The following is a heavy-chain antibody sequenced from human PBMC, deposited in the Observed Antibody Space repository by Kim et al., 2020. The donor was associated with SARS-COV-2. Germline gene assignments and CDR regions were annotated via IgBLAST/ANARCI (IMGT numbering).Heavy chain of an antibody. D-gene: IGHD3-10*01. Sequence: YAQKFQGRVTITADESTSTAYMELSSLRSEDTAVYYCARCPFGDYYGMDVWGQGTTVTVSS. V-gene: IGHV1-69*01. J-gene: IGHJ6*02. CDR3: ARCPFGDYYGMDV.